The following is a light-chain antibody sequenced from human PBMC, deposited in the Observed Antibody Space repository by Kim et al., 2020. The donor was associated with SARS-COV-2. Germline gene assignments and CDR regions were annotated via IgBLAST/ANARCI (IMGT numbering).Light chain of an antibody. J-gene: IGLJ1*01. V-gene: IGLV2-23*02. CDR2: EVT. CDR3: CSYVGNDIYV. CDR1: NSDVGSYTL. Sequence: QPVLTQPASVSGSPGQSITISCTGSNSDVGSYTLVSWYQQYPGKAPKLMIYEVTKRPSGVSNRFSGSKSGNTASLTISGLQAEDEADYYCCSYVGNDIYVYGSGTKVTVL.